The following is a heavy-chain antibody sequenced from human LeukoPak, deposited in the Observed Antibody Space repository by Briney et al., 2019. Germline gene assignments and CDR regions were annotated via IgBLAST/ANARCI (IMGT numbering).Heavy chain of an antibody. Sequence: ASVKVSCKVSGYTLTELSIHWVRQAPGKGLEWMGGFDPEDGETIYAQKFQGRDTMTEDTSTDTAYMELSSLRSEDTAVYYCATGNDILTGSRYGMDVWGKGTTVTVSS. J-gene: IGHJ6*04. D-gene: IGHD3-9*01. CDR3: ATGNDILTGSRYGMDV. CDR2: FDPEDGET. CDR1: GYTLTELS. V-gene: IGHV1-24*01.